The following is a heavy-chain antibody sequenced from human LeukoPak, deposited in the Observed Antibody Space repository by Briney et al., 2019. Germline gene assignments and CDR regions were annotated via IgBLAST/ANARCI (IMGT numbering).Heavy chain of an antibody. J-gene: IGHJ4*02. CDR1: GFTFSSSR. V-gene: IGHV3-74*01. CDR3: ALIDY. D-gene: IGHD4/OR15-4a*01. CDR2: INTDGSTT. Sequence: GGSLRLSCAASGFTFSSSRMLWVRQTPGKGLVWVSNINTDGSTTNYADSVKGRFTISRDNSKNTLYLQMNSLRAEDTAVYYCALIDYWGQGTLVTVSS.